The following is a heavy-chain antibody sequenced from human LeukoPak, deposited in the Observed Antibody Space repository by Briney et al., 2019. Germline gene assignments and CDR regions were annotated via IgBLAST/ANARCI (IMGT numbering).Heavy chain of an antibody. CDR2: IFPSGGEI. D-gene: IGHD6-13*01. V-gene: IGHV3-23*01. J-gene: IGHJ4*02. Sequence: GGSLRLSCAASGFTFSTFAMIWVRQPPGKGLEWVSSIFPSGGEIHYADSVRGRFTISRDNSKSTLSLQMNSLRAEDTAVYYCAKDRWLEWIAAAGPYFDYWGQGTLVTVSS. CDR1: GFTFSTFA. CDR3: AKDRWLEWIAAAGPYFDY.